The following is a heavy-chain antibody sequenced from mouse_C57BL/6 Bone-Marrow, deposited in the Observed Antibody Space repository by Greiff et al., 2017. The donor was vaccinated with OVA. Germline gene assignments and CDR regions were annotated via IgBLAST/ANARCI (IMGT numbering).Heavy chain of an antibody. CDR1: GYSFTGYY. D-gene: IGHD3-2*02. CDR3: ARRLFMDY. J-gene: IGHJ4*01. V-gene: IGHV1-42*01. CDR2: INPSTGGT. Sequence: VQLQQSGPELVKPGASVKISCKASGYSFTGYYMNWVKQSPEKSLEWIGEINPSTGGTTYNQKFKAKATLTVDKSSSPAYMQLKSLTSEDSAVYYCARRLFMDYWGQGTSVTVSS.